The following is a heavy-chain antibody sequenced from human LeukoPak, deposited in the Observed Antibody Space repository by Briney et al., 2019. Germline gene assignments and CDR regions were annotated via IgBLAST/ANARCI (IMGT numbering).Heavy chain of an antibody. D-gene: IGHD2/OR15-2a*01. Sequence: GGSLRLSCAASGFTLSNYAMTWVRHAPGKGLEWVSTISGSGRSTYYADSVKGRFTISRDNSKNTLYVQMNSLRAEDTAIYYCAKDQHFQDDAFDIWGQGTMVTVSS. CDR3: AKDQHFQDDAFDI. CDR1: GFTLSNYA. V-gene: IGHV3-23*01. CDR2: ISGSGRST. J-gene: IGHJ3*02.